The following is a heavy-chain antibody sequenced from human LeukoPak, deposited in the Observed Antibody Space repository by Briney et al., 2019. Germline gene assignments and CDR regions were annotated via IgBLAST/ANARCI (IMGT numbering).Heavy chain of an antibody. CDR2: INHSGST. V-gene: IGHV4-34*01. CDR1: GGSFSGYY. J-gene: IGHJ6*03. CDR3: ARYQNAIMDYMDV. Sequence: SETLSLTCAVYGGSFSGYYWSWIRQPPGKGLEWIGEINHSGSTNYNPSLKSRVTISVDTSKNQFSLKLSSVTAADTAVYYCARYQNAIMDYMDVWGTGTPVTISS. D-gene: IGHD2-8*01.